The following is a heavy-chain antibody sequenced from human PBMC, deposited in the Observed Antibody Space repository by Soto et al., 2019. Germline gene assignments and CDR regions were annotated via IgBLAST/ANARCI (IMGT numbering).Heavy chain of an antibody. D-gene: IGHD6-25*01. V-gene: IGHV3-21*01. CDR3: TRDASRDSSGRGWFHX. CDR2: ISSNSAYI. J-gene: IGHJ5*02. CDR1: GFTFRSFT. Sequence: PGGSLRLSCAASGFTFRSFTMNWVRQAPGKGLEWVSTISSNSAYIYYTDALRVRFTISIDNAKNSLHLQMNSLRAEDTAVYYCTRDASRDSSGRGWFHXWGPVTLVTVSX.